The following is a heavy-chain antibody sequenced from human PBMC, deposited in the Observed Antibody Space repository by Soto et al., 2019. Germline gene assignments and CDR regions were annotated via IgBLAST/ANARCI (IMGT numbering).Heavy chain of an antibody. J-gene: IGHJ4*02. D-gene: IGHD4-17*01. CDR2: IYWDDDK. V-gene: IGHV2-5*02. CDR1: GFSLSTSGVG. Sequence: QITLKESGPTLVKPTQTLTLTCTFSGFSLSTSGVGVGWIRHPPGKALEWLELIYWDDDKRYSPSLKSRLTITKDTSKNQVVLTMTNMDPLDTATDYCSHYGDYVPGYYWGQGTLVTVSS. CDR3: SHYGDYVPGYY.